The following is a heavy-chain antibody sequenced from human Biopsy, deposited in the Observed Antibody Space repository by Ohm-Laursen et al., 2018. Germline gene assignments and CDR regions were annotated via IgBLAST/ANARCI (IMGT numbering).Heavy chain of an antibody. CDR1: GDSISSYY. CDR3: ARDRGYYSDRTVPGYFDL. CDR2: VYYTGST. J-gene: IGHJ2*01. D-gene: IGHD3-22*01. V-gene: IGHV4-59*01. Sequence: SDTLSLTCTVSGDSISSYYWSWIRQSPGKGLEWIGYVYYTGSTGYNPSLQSRVTISVDTSKNHFSLRLRSVTPADTAIYHCARDRGYYSDRTVPGYFDLWGRGTLVTVSS.